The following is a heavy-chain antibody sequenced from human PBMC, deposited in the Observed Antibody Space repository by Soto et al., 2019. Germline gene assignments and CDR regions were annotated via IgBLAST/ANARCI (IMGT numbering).Heavy chain of an antibody. CDR3: ARVGGINGFDP. J-gene: IGHJ5*02. Sequence: QVQLQESGPGLVKPSQTLSLTCTVSGGSISSGGYHWSWIRQHPGKGLEWIGYIYYSGRTYSNPSLKSQVTISVDTSKNQFSLKLSSVTAADTAVYYCARVGGINGFDPWGQGTLVTVSS. V-gene: IGHV4-31*01. CDR1: GGSISSGGYH. D-gene: IGHD3-16*01. CDR2: IYYSGRT.